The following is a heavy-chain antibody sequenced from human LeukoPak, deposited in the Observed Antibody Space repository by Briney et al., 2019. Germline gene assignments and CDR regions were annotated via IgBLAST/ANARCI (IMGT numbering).Heavy chain of an antibody. CDR2: ISGSGGST. J-gene: IGHJ3*02. Sequence: GGSLRLSCAASGFTFSSYAMSWVRQAPGKGLEWVSAISGSGGSTYYADSVKGRFTISRDNSKNTLYLQMNSLRAEDTAVYYCARTYYDILTGPPGAFDIWGQGTMVTVSS. V-gene: IGHV3-23*01. CDR1: GFTFSSYA. CDR3: ARTYYDILTGPPGAFDI. D-gene: IGHD3-9*01.